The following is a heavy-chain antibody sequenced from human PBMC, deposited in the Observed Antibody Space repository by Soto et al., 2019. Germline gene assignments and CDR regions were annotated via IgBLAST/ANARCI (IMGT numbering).Heavy chain of an antibody. J-gene: IGHJ6*02. CDR2: IIPIFGTA. CDR1: GYTFTSYG. Sequence: SVKVSCKASGYTFTSYGISWVRQAPGQGLEWMGGIIPIFGTANYAQKFQGRVTITADESTSTAYMELSSLRSEDTAVYYCARDLMGSIAAAGTKLDYYYYYGMDVWGQGTTVTVSS. CDR3: ARDLMGSIAAAGTKLDYYYYYGMDV. V-gene: IGHV1-69*13. D-gene: IGHD6-13*01.